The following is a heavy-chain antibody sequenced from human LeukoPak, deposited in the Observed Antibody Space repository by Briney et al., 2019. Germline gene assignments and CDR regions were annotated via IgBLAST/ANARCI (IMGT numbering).Heavy chain of an antibody. CDR3: ARVRDPYYDSSGYLVY. CDR2: IIPIFGIA. J-gene: IGHJ4*02. CDR1: GGTFSSYA. D-gene: IGHD3-22*01. V-gene: IGHV1-69*04. Sequence: GASVKVSCKASGGTFSSYAISWVRQAPGQGLEWMGRIIPIFGIANYAQKFQGRVTITADKSTSTAYVELSSLRSEDTAVYYCARVRDPYYDSSGYLVYWGQGTLVTVSS.